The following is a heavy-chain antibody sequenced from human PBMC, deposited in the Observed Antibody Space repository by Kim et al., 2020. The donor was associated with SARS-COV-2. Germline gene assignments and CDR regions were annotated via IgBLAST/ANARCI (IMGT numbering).Heavy chain of an antibody. V-gene: IGHV3-23*01. CDR2: T. Sequence: TYYADSVKGRFTISRDTSKNTVFLQMSSLRADDTAIYYCAKTSSTFKFPTWGQGTLVIVSS. J-gene: IGHJ4*02. CDR3: AKTSSTFKFPT. D-gene: IGHD6-6*01.